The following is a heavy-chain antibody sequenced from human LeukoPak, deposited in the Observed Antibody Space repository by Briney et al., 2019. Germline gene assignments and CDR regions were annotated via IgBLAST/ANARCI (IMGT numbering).Heavy chain of an antibody. D-gene: IGHD6-6*01. CDR2: ITGGGDDT. Sequence: GGSLRLSCAASGFTFSSYAMSWVRQAPGMGLEWISAITGGGDDTYYADSVKGRFTISRDNSRNSLYLQMSSLRVEDTAVYYCAKGSSSSRPYYFDYWGQGALVTVSS. CDR3: AKGSSSSRPYYFDY. V-gene: IGHV3-23*01. J-gene: IGHJ4*02. CDR1: GFTFSSYA.